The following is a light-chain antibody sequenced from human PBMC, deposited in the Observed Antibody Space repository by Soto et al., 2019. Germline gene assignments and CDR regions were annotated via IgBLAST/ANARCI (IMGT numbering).Light chain of an antibody. J-gene: IGKJ1*01. CDR3: LQDRNYPRT. V-gene: IGKV1-6*01. CDR1: QDIRGD. Sequence: AIQMTQSPSSLSASVGDRVTSTCRASQDIRGDLGWYQQKPGKAPKALIYGASNLQSGVPSRFSGSGFGTDFTLTISSLQPEDFATYYCLQDRNYPRTFGQGTKVE. CDR2: GAS.